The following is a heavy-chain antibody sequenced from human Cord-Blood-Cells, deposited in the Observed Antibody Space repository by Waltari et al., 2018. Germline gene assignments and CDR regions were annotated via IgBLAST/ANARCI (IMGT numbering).Heavy chain of an antibody. CDR2: IYYCGST. D-gene: IGHD3-10*01. J-gene: IGHJ3*02. CDR1: GGSLSSGDYY. V-gene: IGHV4-30-4*01. CDR3: ARPGDGTGDAFDI. Sequence: QVQLQESGPGLVQPSQTLSPTCTVSGGSLSSGDYYCSWLRQPPGRGVEWMRSIYYCGSTYYNPSLKSRVTISLDTSKNQFSLKLSSVTAADTAVYYCARPGDGTGDAFDIWGQGTMVTVSS.